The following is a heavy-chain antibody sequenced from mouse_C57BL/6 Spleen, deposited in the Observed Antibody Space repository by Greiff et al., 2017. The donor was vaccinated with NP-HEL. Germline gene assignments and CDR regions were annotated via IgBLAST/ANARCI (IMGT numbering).Heavy chain of an antibody. CDR2: ILPGSGST. J-gene: IGHJ2*01. D-gene: IGHD1-1*01. Sequence: VQLQQSGAELMKPGASVKLSCKATGYTFTGYWIEWVKQRPGPGLEWIGEILPGSGSTNSNEKFKGKATFTADTSSNTAYMQLSSLTTEDSAIYYCARKVVADYWGQGTTLTVSS. CDR3: ARKVVADY. CDR1: GYTFTGYW. V-gene: IGHV1-9*01.